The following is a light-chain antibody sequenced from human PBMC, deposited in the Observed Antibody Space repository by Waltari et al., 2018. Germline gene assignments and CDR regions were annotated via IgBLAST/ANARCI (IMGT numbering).Light chain of an antibody. Sequence: QAVLTQPPSVSGAPGQRVTISCAGNKSNIGAGYDVHWYQQFPGTVPKLLIYGNSKPPSGVPDRFYGSKSGTSGYLAITGLQAEDEADYYCQSYDISLGAMMFGGGTKVTVL. CDR3: QSYDISLGAMM. CDR1: KSNIGAGYD. V-gene: IGLV1-40*01. CDR2: GNS. J-gene: IGLJ3*02.